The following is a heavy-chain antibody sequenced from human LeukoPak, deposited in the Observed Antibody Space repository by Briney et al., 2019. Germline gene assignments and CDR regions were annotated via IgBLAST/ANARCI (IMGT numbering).Heavy chain of an antibody. V-gene: IGHV4-30-2*01. J-gene: IGHJ4*02. CDR1: GASISSGTYS. CDR2: IYHTGST. D-gene: IGHD3-16*01. CDR3: ARHYGP. Sequence: PSETLSLTCTVSGASISSGTYSWSWIRQPPGEGLEWIGYIYHTGSTYYNPSLKGRVTISVDRSKNQFSLKLNSVTATDTAVYYCARHYGPWGQGTLVTVSS.